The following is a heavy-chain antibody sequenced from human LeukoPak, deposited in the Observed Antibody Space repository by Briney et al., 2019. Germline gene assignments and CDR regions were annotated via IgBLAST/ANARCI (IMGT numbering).Heavy chain of an antibody. CDR1: GYSFTSYW. CDR3: ARHPPGGGYFRGGSCFPPDY. CDR2: IYPGDSDT. D-gene: IGHD2-15*01. Sequence: GESLKISCKGSGYSFTSYWIGWVRQMPGKGLEWMGIIYPGDSDTRYSPSFQGQVTISADKSISTAYLQWSSLKASDTAMYYCARHPPGGGYFRGGSCFPPDYWGQGTLVTVSS. V-gene: IGHV5-51*01. J-gene: IGHJ4*02.